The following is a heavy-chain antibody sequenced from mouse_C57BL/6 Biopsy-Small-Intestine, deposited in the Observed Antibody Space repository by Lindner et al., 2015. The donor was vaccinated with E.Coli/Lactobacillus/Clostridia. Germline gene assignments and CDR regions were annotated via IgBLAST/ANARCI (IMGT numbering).Heavy chain of an antibody. V-gene: IGHV1-47*01. Sequence: VQLQESGAELVKPGASVKMSCKASGYTFTTYPIEWMKQNHGKSLEWIGNFHPYNDDTNYNEEFKDRATLTVEKSSNTVYLDLSRLTSDDSAVYYCARGGNLFWYFDLWGTGTTVTVSS. J-gene: IGHJ1*03. CDR2: FHPYNDDT. CDR1: GYTFTTYP. CDR3: ARGGNLFWYFDL. D-gene: IGHD2-1*01.